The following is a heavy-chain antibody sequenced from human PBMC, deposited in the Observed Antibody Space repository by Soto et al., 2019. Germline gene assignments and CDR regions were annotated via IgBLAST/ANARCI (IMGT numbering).Heavy chain of an antibody. Sequence: ASVKVSCKASGYSFTTYGISWVRQAPGQGLEWMGWISGYNGDTNNAQKFQDRVTMTIDRSTTTAYLELRSLTSDDTAVYYCAKNGHSPYYYYDMDVWGQGTTVTVSS. V-gene: IGHV1-18*01. CDR2: ISGYNGDT. J-gene: IGHJ6*02. CDR3: AKNGHSPYYYYDMDV. D-gene: IGHD2-8*01. CDR1: GYSFTTYG.